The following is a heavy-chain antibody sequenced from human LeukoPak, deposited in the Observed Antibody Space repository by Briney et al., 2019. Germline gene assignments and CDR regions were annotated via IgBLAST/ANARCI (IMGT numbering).Heavy chain of an antibody. CDR2: IYSGGST. V-gene: IGHV3-66*01. Sequence: GGSLRLSCAASGFTVSSNYMSWVRQAPGMGLECVSTIYSGGSTYYADPVKGRFVISRDNSKNTLYLQMNSLRADDTAVYYCARAGSSGWYHFDYWGQGTLVTVSS. CDR3: ARAGSSGWYHFDY. D-gene: IGHD6-19*01. CDR1: GFTVSSNY. J-gene: IGHJ4*02.